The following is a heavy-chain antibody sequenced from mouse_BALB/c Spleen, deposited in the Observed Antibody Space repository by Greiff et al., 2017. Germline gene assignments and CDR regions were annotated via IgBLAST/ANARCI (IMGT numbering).Heavy chain of an antibody. CDR2: IDPANGNT. D-gene: IGHD2-1*01. Sequence: VQLQQSGAEHVKPGASVKLSCTASGFNIKDTYMHWVKQRPEQGLEWIGRIDPANGNTKYDPKFQGKATITADTSSNTAYLQLSSLTSEDTAVYYCAAGNYYAMDYWGQGTSVTVSS. V-gene: IGHV14-3*02. CDR1: GFNIKDTY. CDR3: AAGNYYAMDY. J-gene: IGHJ4*01.